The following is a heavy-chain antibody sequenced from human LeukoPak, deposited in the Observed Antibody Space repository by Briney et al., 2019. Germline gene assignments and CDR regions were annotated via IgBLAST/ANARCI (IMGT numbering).Heavy chain of an antibody. V-gene: IGHV4-4*07. D-gene: IGHD6-13*01. J-gene: IGHJ6*02. CDR1: GGSISSYY. Sequence: ASETLSLTCTVSGGSISSYYGSWIRQPAGKGLEWIGRIYTSGSTNYNPSLKSRVTMSVDTSKNQFSLKLSSVTAADTAVYYCASLMYSSSWYRPSGMDVWGHGTPVTVSS. CDR3: ASLMYSSSWYRPSGMDV. CDR2: IYTSGST.